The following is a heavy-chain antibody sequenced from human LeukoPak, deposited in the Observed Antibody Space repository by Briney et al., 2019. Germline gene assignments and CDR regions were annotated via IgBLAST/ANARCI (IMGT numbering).Heavy chain of an antibody. J-gene: IGHJ6*03. CDR2: ISHEGDS. D-gene: IGHD1-7*01. V-gene: IGHV4-34*01. CDR3: ARGRNYVSDYYFDV. CDR1: GVSLRGYY. Sequence: KPSETLSLTCAVYGVSLRGYYWSWIRQSPGKGLEWIGEISHEGDSIYNPSLKSRLTLSVDMSKNQFSLKLRSVTAADTAVYYCARGRNYVSDYYFDVWGKGTTVIVSS.